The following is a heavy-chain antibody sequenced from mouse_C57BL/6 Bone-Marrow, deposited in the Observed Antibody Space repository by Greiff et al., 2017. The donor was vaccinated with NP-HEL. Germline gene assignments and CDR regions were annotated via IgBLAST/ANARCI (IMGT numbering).Heavy chain of an antibody. D-gene: IGHD1-1*02. CDR2: ISNGGGST. Sequence: EVKLMESGGGLVQPGGSLKLSCAASGFTFSDYYMYWVRQTPEKRLEWVAYISNGGGSTYYPDTVKGRFTISRDNAKNTLYLQMSRLKSEDTAMYYCARHGYGGGRYYAMDYWGQGTSVTVSS. V-gene: IGHV5-12*01. CDR1: GFTFSDYY. CDR3: ARHGYGGGRYYAMDY. J-gene: IGHJ4*01.